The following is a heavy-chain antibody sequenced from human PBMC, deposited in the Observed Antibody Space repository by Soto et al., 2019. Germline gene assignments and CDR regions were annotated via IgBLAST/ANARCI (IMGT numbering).Heavy chain of an antibody. Sequence: QVQLQESGPGLVKPSGTLSLTCAVSGGSVGSSNWWSWVRQPPGKGLEWIGEIYHTGNANYNPSLKSRVTISVDQSNNQFSLNLRFVTAADTAVYYCARGGIPDSWGQGTLVTVSS. D-gene: IGHD1-20*01. V-gene: IGHV4-4*02. J-gene: IGHJ5*01. CDR1: GGSVGSSNW. CDR3: ARGGIPDS. CDR2: IYHTGNA.